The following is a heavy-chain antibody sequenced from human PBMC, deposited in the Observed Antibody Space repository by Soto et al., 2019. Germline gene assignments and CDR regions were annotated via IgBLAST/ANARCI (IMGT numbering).Heavy chain of an antibody. V-gene: IGHV3-30*18. Sequence: GGSLRLSCAASGFTFSSYGMHWVRQAPGKGLEWVAVISYDGSNKYYADSVKGRFTISRDNSKNTLYLQMNSLRAEDTAVYYCAKDSRKYYPGGMDLWGQGTTVTVSS. J-gene: IGHJ6*02. CDR2: ISYDGSNK. CDR3: AKDSRKYYPGGMDL. CDR1: GFTFSSYG. D-gene: IGHD3-16*01.